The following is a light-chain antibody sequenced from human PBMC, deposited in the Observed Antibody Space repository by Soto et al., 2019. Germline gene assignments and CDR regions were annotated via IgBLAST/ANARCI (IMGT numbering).Light chain of an antibody. CDR3: QKYNSAPWT. J-gene: IGKJ1*01. CDR1: QGISNY. CDR2: AAS. V-gene: IGKV1-27*01. Sequence: DIQMTQSPSSLSASVGDRVTITCRASQGISNYLAWYQQKPGKVPKLPIYAASTLQSGVPSRLSGSGSGTDFTLTISSLQPEDVATYYCQKYNSAPWTFGQGTKVEIK.